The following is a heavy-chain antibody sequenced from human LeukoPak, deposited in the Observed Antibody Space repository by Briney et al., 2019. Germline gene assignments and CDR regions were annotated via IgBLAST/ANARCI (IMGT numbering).Heavy chain of an antibody. V-gene: IGHV4-39*07. CDR3: ARDGRITGALDDAFDI. CDR2: IYYSGST. D-gene: IGHD1-20*01. Sequence: SETLSLTCTVSGGSTSSSSYYWGWIRQPPGKGLEWIGSIYYSGSTYYNPSLKSRVTISVDTSKNQFSLKLSSVTAADTAVYYCARDGRITGALDDAFDIWGQGTMVTVSS. CDR1: GGSTSSSSYY. J-gene: IGHJ3*02.